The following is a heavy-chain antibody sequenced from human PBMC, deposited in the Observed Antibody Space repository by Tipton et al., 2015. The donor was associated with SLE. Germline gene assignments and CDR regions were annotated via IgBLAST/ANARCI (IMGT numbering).Heavy chain of an antibody. D-gene: IGHD3/OR15-3a*01. CDR1: GFSFRSYW. Sequence: SLRLSCAASGFSFRSYWMSWVRQAPGKGLEWVAHIREDGNEIFYVDSVKGRFTISRDNTRNSLFLQMNGLRAEDTAVYYCTRGGLNFDYWGQGTLVTVSS. V-gene: IGHV3-7*01. J-gene: IGHJ4*02. CDR3: TRGGLNFDY. CDR2: IREDGNEI.